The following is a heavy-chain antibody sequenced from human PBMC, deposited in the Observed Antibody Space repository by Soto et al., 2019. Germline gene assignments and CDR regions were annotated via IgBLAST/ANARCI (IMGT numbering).Heavy chain of an antibody. CDR2: ISSSSSYI. CDR3: ARARGTSLNDAFDI. CDR1: GFTFSSYS. Sequence: GXSLRLSCAASGFTFSSYSMNWVRQAPGKGLEWVSSISSSSSYIYYADSVKGRFTISRDNAKNSLYLQMNSLRAEDTAVYYCARARGTSLNDAFDIWGQGTMVTVSS. J-gene: IGHJ3*02. V-gene: IGHV3-21*01. D-gene: IGHD2-2*01.